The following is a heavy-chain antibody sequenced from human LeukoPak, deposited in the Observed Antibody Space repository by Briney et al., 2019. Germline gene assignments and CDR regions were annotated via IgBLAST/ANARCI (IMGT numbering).Heavy chain of an antibody. D-gene: IGHD3-22*01. CDR2: IDTKTGNP. J-gene: IGHJ4*02. Sequence: ASVKVSCKASGYTFSSCAINWVRQAPRQGLEYMGWIDTKTGNPTYAQGFTGRFVFSLDTSVSTAYLQISSLKAEDTAVYYCAIHPSDSSGSFSYWGQGALVTVSS. CDR1: GYTFSSCA. CDR3: AIHPSDSSGSFSY. V-gene: IGHV7-4-1*02.